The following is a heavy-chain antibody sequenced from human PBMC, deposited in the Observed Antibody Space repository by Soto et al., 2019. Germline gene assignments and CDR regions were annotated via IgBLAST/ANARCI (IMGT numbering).Heavy chain of an antibody. CDR1: GFTFSSYG. CDR3: ARDCRYYGSGSSDAFDI. D-gene: IGHD3-10*01. V-gene: IGHV3-33*01. CDR2: IWYDGSNK. J-gene: IGHJ3*02. Sequence: HPGGSLRLSCAASGFTFSSYGMHWVRQAPGKGLEWVAVIWYDGSNKYYADSVKGRFTISRDNSENTLYLQMNSLRAEDTAVYYCARDCRYYGSGSSDAFDIWGQGTMVTVSS.